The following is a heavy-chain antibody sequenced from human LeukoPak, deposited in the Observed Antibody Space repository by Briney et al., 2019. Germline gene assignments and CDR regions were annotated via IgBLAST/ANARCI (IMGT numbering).Heavy chain of an antibody. D-gene: IGHD1-7*01. CDR3: ARGPVGGTTYNDGDAFDI. CDR2: IYHSGST. J-gene: IGHJ3*02. V-gene: IGHV4-39*07. Sequence: NPSETLSLTCTVSGGSISSYYWAWIRQPPGKGLEWIGSIYHSGSTYYNPSLKSRVTISVDTSKNQFSLKLSSVTAADTAVYYCARGPVGGTTYNDGDAFDIWGQGTMVTVSS. CDR1: GGSISSYY.